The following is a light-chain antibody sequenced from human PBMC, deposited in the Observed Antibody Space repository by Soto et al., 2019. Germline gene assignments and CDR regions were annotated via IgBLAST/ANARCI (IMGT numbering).Light chain of an antibody. CDR1: QSVRSN. CDR3: QQYDNWPIT. V-gene: IGKV3-15*01. J-gene: IGKJ5*01. Sequence: DIVMTQSPATLSVSPGERATLSCRASQSVRSNFLAWYQQKPGQAPRLLIYGASTRATGTPARFSGSGSGTEFTLTISRLQSEDSAVYFCQQYDNWPITFGQGTRLEI. CDR2: GAS.